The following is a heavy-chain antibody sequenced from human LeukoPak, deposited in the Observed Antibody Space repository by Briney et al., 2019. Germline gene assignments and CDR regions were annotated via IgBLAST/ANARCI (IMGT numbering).Heavy chain of an antibody. D-gene: IGHD3-22*01. CDR2: IYYSGST. V-gene: IGHV4-39*01. Sequence: SDTLSLTCTVSGGSIRSSSYYWRWIRQPPGKGLEWIVSIYYSGSTYYNPSPKSRVTIPVHTPKNQFSLKLSFVTAALAALYYCARPYGYDTSGCYLGYLDYWGQGTLVTVSS. J-gene: IGHJ4*02. CDR3: ARPYGYDTSGCYLGYLDY. CDR1: GGSIRSSSYY.